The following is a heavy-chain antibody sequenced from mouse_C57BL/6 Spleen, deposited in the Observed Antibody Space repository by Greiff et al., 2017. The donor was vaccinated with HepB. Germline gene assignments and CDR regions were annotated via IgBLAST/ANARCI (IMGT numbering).Heavy chain of an antibody. V-gene: IGHV2-5*01. CDR1: GFSLTSYG. CDR2: IRRGGST. Sequence: VQLQQSGPGLVQPSQSLSITCTVSGFSLTSYGVHWVRQSPGKGLEWLGVIRRGGSTDYNAAFMSRLSITKDNSKSQVFFKMNSLQADDTAIYYCAKGRNDGYFFYFDYWGQGTTLTVSS. CDR3: AKGRNDGYFFYFDY. D-gene: IGHD2-3*01. J-gene: IGHJ2*01.